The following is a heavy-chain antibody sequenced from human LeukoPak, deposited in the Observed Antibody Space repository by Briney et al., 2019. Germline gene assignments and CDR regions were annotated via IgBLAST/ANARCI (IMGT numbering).Heavy chain of an antibody. CDR2: IIPILGIA. V-gene: IGHV1-69*04. J-gene: IGHJ4*02. D-gene: IGHD3-10*01. CDR1: GGTFSSYA. CDR3: ASLGVRGVIGSD. Sequence: SVKVSCKASGGTFSSYAISWVRQAPGQGLEWMGRIIPILGIANYAQKFQGRVTITADKSTSTAYMELSSLRSEDTAAYYCASLGVRGVIGSDWGQGTLVTVSS.